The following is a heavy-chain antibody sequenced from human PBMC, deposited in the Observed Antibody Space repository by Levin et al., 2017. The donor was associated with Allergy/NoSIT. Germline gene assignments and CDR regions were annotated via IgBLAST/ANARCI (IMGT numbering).Heavy chain of an antibody. CDR2: ISGSGGST. J-gene: IGHJ4*02. V-gene: IGHV3-23*01. CDR1: GFTFSSYA. CDR3: ASPYDYVWGSYRYTDY. Sequence: GGSLRLSCAASGFTFSSYAMSWVRQAPGKGLEWVSAISGSGGSTYYADSVKGRFTISRDNSKNTLYLQMNSLRAEDTAVYYCASPYDYVWGSYRYTDYWGQGTLVTVSS. D-gene: IGHD3-16*02.